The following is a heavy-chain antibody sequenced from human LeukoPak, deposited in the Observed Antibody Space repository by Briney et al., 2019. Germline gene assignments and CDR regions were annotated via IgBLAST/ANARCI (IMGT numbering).Heavy chain of an antibody. Sequence: PSETLSLTCTVSGGSISSSSYCWGWIRQPPGKGLEWIGTICYSGSTYFNPSLKNRVTISVDSSKNQFSLKLSSVTAADTAVYYCARQSNIVVVVAAAFDPWGQGTLVTVSS. D-gene: IGHD2-15*01. CDR1: GGSISSSSYC. CDR2: ICYSGST. CDR3: ARQSNIVVVVAAAFDP. V-gene: IGHV4-39*01. J-gene: IGHJ5*02.